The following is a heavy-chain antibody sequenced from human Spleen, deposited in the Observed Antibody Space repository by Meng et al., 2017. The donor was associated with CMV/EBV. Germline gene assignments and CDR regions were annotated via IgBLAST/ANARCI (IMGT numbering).Heavy chain of an antibody. CDR2: ISSSSSYI. CDR3: ASSEWELPSGY. D-gene: IGHD1-26*01. J-gene: IGHJ4*02. V-gene: IGHV3-21*01. Sequence: VQLVQSGAEVKKPGRSVKVSCKASGFTFSSYSMNWVRQAPGKGLEWVSSISSSSSYIYYADSVKGRFTISRDNAKNSLYLQMNSLRAEDTAVYYCASSEWELPSGYWGQGTLVTVSS. CDR1: GFTFSSYS.